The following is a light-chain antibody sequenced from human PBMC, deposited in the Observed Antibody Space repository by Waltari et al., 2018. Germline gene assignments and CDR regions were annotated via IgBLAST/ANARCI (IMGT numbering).Light chain of an antibody. CDR1: QSVSSY. J-gene: IGKJ3*01. CDR3: QQRSNWPPEVT. Sequence: EIVSPQHPATLFLSPGTRAHLSCRASQSVSSYLAWYQQKPGQAARILSYDASNRATGIQARFSGRGSGTDFAVTISSLEPEDFAVYYCQQRSNWPPEVTFCPGTKVDIK. V-gene: IGKV3-11*01. CDR2: DAS.